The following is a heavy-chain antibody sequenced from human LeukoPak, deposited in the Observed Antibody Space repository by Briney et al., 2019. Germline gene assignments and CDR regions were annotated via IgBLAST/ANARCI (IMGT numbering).Heavy chain of an antibody. CDR3: ARGRYDSSGYYSIFDY. D-gene: IGHD3-22*01. V-gene: IGHV3-21*01. Sequence: GGSLRLSCAASGFTFSSYSMNWVRQAPGKGLEWVSSISSRSSYIDYADSLKGRFTISRDNAKNSLYLQMNSLRAEDTAVYYCARGRYDSSGYYSIFDYWGQGTLVTVSS. J-gene: IGHJ4*02. CDR2: ISSRSSYI. CDR1: GFTFSSYS.